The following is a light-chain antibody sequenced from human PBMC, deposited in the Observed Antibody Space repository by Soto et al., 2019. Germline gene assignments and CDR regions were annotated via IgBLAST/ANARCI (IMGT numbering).Light chain of an antibody. CDR2: AAS. V-gene: IGKV1-39*01. CDR3: QQSYSTPYT. CDR1: QSISSY. Sequence: DIQMTQSPSSLSASVGDRVTITCRASQSISSYLNWYQQKPGKAPKLLIYAASSLQSGVPSRFSGRGSVTDFTLTISSLQPEYFATYYCQQSYSTPYTCGQGIKLEIK. J-gene: IGKJ2*01.